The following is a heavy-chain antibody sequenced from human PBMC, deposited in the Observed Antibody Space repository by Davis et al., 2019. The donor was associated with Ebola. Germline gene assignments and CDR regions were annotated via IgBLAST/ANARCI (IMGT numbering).Heavy chain of an antibody. Sequence: PGGSLRLSCAASGFTFSSYAMSWVRQAPGKGLEWVSAISGSGGSTYYADSVKGRFTISRDNSKNTLYLQMNSLRAEDTAVYYCAKALGMSRYYYYYMDVWGKGTTVTVSS. V-gene: IGHV3-23*01. CDR1: GFTFSSYA. J-gene: IGHJ6*03. CDR2: ISGSGGST. D-gene: IGHD7-27*01. CDR3: AKALGMSRYYYYYMDV.